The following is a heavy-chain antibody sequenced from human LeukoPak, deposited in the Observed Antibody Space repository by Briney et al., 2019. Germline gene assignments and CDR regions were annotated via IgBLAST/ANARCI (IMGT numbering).Heavy chain of an antibody. D-gene: IGHD6-19*01. CDR3: ARYSSGWYWAYYFDY. Sequence: SETLSLTCIVSGGSISTTSYYWGWIRQPPGKGLEWIGSIYYSGSTYYTPSLKSRVTISVDTSKNQFSLKLSSVTAADTAVYYCARYSSGWYWAYYFDYWGQGTLVTVSS. V-gene: IGHV4-39*01. CDR1: GGSISTTSYY. J-gene: IGHJ4*02. CDR2: IYYSGST.